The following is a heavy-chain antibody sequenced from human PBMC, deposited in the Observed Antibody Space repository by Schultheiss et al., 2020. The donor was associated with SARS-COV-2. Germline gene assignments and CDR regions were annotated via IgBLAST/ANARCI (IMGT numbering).Heavy chain of an antibody. CDR1: GFTFSSYD. D-gene: IGHD5-18*01. V-gene: IGHV3-13*01. CDR3: ARETWIQDYYYYGMDV. J-gene: IGHJ6*02. CDR2: IGTAGDT. Sequence: GESLKISCAASGFTFSSYDMHWVRQATGKGLEWVSAIGTAGDTYYPGSVKGRFTISRDNAKNTLYLQMNSLRAEDTAVYYCARETWIQDYYYYGMDVWGQGTTVTVSS.